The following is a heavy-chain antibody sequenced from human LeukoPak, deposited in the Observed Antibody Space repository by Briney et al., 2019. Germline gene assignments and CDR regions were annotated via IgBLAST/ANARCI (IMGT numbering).Heavy chain of an antibody. Sequence: PGRSLRLSCAASGFTFSSYAMHWVRQAPGKGLEWVAVISYDGSNKYYADSVKGRFTISRDNSKNTLYLQMNSLRAEDTAVYYCARDLVGWNGDYELVFDYWGQGTLVTVSS. V-gene: IGHV3-30-3*01. D-gene: IGHD4-17*01. CDR1: GFTFSSYA. CDR2: ISYDGSNK. CDR3: ARDLVGWNGDYELVFDY. J-gene: IGHJ4*02.